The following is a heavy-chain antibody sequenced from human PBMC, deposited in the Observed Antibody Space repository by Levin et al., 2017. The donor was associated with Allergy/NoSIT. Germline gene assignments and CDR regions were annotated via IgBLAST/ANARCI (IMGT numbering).Heavy chain of an antibody. J-gene: IGHJ4*02. D-gene: IGHD5-18*01. CDR3: ARVGEGYSYGSVSFDY. Sequence: ASVKVSCKASGYTFTGYYMHWVRQAPGQGLEWMGWINPNSGGTNYAQKFQGRVTMTRDTSISTAYMELSRLRSDDTAVYYCARVGEGYSYGSVSFDYWGQGTLVTVSS. V-gene: IGHV1-2*02. CDR1: GYTFTGYY. CDR2: INPNSGGT.